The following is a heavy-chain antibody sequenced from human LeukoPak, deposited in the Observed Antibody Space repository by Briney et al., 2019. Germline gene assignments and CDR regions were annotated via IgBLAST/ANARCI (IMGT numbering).Heavy chain of an antibody. CDR3: ARDGEMATIGGDYYYYYGMDV. J-gene: IGHJ6*02. V-gene: IGHV3-7*01. Sequence: GGSLRLSCAASGFTFSSYWMTWVRQAPGKGLEWVANIKQDGSEKYYVDSVKGRFTISRDNAKNSLYLQMNSLRAEDTAVYYCARDGEMATIGGDYYYYYGMDVWGQGTTVTVSS. D-gene: IGHD5-24*01. CDR2: IKQDGSEK. CDR1: GFTFSSYW.